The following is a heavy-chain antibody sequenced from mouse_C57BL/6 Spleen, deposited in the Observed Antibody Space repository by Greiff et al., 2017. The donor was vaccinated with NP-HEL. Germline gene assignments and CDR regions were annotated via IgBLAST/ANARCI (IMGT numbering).Heavy chain of an antibody. CDR3: TRSPLYYGSSPADFDV. CDR1: GYTFTSYW. CDR2: IYPGNSDT. D-gene: IGHD1-1*01. J-gene: IGHJ1*03. V-gene: IGHV1-5*01. Sequence: EVQLQQSGTVLARPGASVKMSCKTSGYTFTSYWMHWVKQRPGQGLEWIGAIYPGNSDTSYNQKFKGKAKLTAVTSASTAYMELSSLTNEDSAVYYCTRSPLYYGSSPADFDVWGTGTTVTVSS.